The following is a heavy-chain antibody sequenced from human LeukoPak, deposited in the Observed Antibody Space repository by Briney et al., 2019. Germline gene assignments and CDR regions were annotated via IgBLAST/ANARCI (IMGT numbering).Heavy chain of an antibody. V-gene: IGHV1-2*02. D-gene: IGHD3-3*01. Sequence: GASVKVSCKASGYTFTGYYMHWVRQAPGQGLEWMGWINPNSGGTNYAQKFQGRVTMTRDTSISTAYMELSRLRSDDTAVYYCARYRRGITIFGVVEGINWFDPWGQGTQVTVSS. CDR3: ARYRRGITIFGVVEGINWFDP. J-gene: IGHJ5*02. CDR2: INPNSGGT. CDR1: GYTFTGYY.